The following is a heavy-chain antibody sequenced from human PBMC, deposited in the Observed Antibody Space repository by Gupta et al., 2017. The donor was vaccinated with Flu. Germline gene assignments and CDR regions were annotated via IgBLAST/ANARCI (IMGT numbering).Heavy chain of an antibody. CDR1: GFTFSAHW. Sequence: EVQLVDSGGDLVQPGGSLRLSCTAPGFTFSAHWMTWVRQAPGKGLQWLANIKGDGSEKYYADSVKGRFTISRDNAANSLFLQMDYLRADDTAVYFCARGGQAGLGDYWGQGTLVTVSS. J-gene: IGHJ4*02. CDR3: ARGGQAGLGDY. V-gene: IGHV3-7*04. CDR2: IKGDGSEK.